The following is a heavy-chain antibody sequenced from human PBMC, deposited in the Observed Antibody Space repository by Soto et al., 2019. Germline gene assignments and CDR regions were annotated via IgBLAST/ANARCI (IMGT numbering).Heavy chain of an antibody. Sequence: ASVKVSCKASGYAFSSNYIHWVRQAPGQGLEWMGVINPSNGRTTYAQNFQDRVTMTRDTSTSTVYIELRSLSSDDTAVYYCATRPRGVWAGVFDYWSQGTLVTVSS. D-gene: IGHD1-26*01. CDR1: GYAFSSNY. CDR3: ATRPRGVWAGVFDY. V-gene: IGHV1-46*01. CDR2: INPSNGRT. J-gene: IGHJ4*02.